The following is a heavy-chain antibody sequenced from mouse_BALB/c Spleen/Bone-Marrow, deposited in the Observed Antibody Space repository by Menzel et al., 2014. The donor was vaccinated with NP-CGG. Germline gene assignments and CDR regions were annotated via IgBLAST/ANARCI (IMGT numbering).Heavy chain of an antibody. Sequence: VQLQQSGAELMKPGASVKISCKATGYTFSNYWIEWIKQRPGHGLEWIGEILPGSCSTDYNENFKVKATFTADTSSNTAYMQLSSLTSEDSAVYYCARVIYWYFDVWGAGTTVTVSS. CDR3: ARVIYWYFDV. CDR1: GYTFSNYW. CDR2: ILPGSCST. V-gene: IGHV1-9*01. J-gene: IGHJ1*01.